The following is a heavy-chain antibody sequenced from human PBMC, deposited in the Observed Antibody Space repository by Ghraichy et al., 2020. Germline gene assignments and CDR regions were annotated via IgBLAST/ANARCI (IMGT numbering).Heavy chain of an antibody. CDR2: INHSGST. J-gene: IGHJ4*02. V-gene: IGHV4-34*01. D-gene: IGHD6-13*01. CDR3: SRGIAAAGDFDY. Sequence: SETLSLTCAVYGGSFSGYYWSWIRQPPGKGLEWIGEINHSGSTNYNPSLKSRVTISVYTSKNQFSLKLSSVTAADTAVYYCSRGIAAAGDFDYWGQGTLVTVSS. CDR1: GGSFSGYY.